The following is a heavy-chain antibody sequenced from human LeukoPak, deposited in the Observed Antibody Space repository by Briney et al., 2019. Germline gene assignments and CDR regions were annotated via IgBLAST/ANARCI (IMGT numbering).Heavy chain of an antibody. CDR3: ARDRDVETAMGPRHFDY. J-gene: IGHJ4*02. CDR1: GGTFSSYA. CDR2: IIPIFGTA. V-gene: IGHV1-69*06. D-gene: IGHD5-18*01. Sequence: SVKVSCKASGGTFSSYAISWVRQAPGQGLEWMGGIIPIFGTANYAQKFRGRVTITADKSTRTAYMELSSLRSEDTAVYYCARDRDVETAMGPRHFDYWGQGTLVTVSS.